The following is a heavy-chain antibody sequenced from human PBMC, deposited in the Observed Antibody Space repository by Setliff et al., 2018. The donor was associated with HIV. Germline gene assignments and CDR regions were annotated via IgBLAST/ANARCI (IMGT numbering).Heavy chain of an antibody. J-gene: IGHJ4*02. D-gene: IGHD2-15*01. CDR3: VSTPGVFYFDF. CDR1: GFTFGSYW. CDR2: IKGDGSKT. Sequence: GGSLRLSCAASGFTFGSYWMSWVRQAPGQGLEYVAHIKGDGSKTKYVDSVRGRFTTSRDNAKKSLYLQMNSLRAEDTAVYYCVSTPGVFYFDFWGQGTPVTVPQ. V-gene: IGHV3-7*03.